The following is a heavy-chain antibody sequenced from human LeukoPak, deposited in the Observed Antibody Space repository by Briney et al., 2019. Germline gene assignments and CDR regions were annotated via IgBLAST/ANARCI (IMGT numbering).Heavy chain of an antibody. CDR2: ISSSGRTI. CDR1: GFTFSDYY. D-gene: IGHD6-6*01. J-gene: IGHJ4*02. V-gene: IGHV3-11*01. Sequence: GGSLRLSCAASGFTFSDYYMSWIRQAPGKGLEWVSYISSSGRTIYYADSVKGRLTISRDNSKNSLYLQMNSLRAEDTAVYYCATSNIAARDYWGQGTLVTVSS. CDR3: ATSNIAARDY.